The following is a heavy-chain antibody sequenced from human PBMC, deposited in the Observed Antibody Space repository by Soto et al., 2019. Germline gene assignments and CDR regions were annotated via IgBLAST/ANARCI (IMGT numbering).Heavy chain of an antibody. CDR3: ARIGSSRDAFDI. CDR2: MNPNSGNT. J-gene: IGHJ3*02. V-gene: IGHV1-8*01. Sequence: ASVKVSCKASGYTFTSYDINWVRQATGQGLEYLGWMNPNSGNTGYVQKFQGRVTMTRDTSISTAYMELRSLRSDDTAVYYCARIGSSRDAFDIWGQGTTVTVSS. D-gene: IGHD1-26*01. CDR1: GYTFTSYD.